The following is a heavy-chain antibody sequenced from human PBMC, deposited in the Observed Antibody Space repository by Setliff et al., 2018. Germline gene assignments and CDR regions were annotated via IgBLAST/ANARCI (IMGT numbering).Heavy chain of an antibody. CDR2: IYYSGST. V-gene: IGHV4-39*07. CDR3: ARDRITIFGVVIPFDY. Sequence: SETLSLTCTVSGDSITSNSYHWGWIRQPPGKGLEWIGSIYYSGSTYYNPSLKSRVTISVDTSKNQFSLKLTSVTAADTAVYYCARDRITIFGVVIPFDYWGQGTLVTVSS. J-gene: IGHJ4*02. CDR1: GDSITSNSYH. D-gene: IGHD3-3*01.